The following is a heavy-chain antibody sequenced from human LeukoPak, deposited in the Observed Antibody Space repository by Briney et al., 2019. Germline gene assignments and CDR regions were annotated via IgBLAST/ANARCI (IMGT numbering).Heavy chain of an antibody. J-gene: IGHJ4*02. CDR3: VRGGSPPTSTWSLDE. V-gene: IGHV3-30*03. Sequence: PGGSLRLSCVASGFTFSNFGVHWVRQAPGKGLEWVAVISYNGHYEYYGESVKGRFTISRDNSKNTVSLQMDNVRIEDTAVYYCVRGGSPPTSTWSLDEWGQGTLVSVSS. D-gene: IGHD1-26*01. CDR2: ISYNGHYE. CDR1: GFTFSNFG.